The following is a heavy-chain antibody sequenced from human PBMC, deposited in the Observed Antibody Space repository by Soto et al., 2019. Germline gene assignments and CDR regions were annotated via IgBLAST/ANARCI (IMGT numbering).Heavy chain of an antibody. CDR2: ISGSGGST. CDR1: GFTFTSYA. J-gene: IGHJ4*01. D-gene: IGHD2-2*01. Sequence: GGSLRLSCAASGFTFTSYAMSWVRQAPWKGLDWVSVISGSGGSTYFADSVKGRFTISRDNSKNTLYLQMNSLKIEDTAVYYCTTDSYSSITIVRFDYWGNGTLVTVSS. V-gene: IGHV3-23*01. CDR3: TTDSYSSITIVRFDY.